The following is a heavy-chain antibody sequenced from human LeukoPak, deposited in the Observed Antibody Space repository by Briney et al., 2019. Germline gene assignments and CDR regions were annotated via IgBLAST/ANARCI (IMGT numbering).Heavy chain of an antibody. D-gene: IGHD2-8*01. V-gene: IGHV5-51*01. CDR3: ARHGHCTNGVCYSNYYYYMDV. CDR2: IYPDDSDT. J-gene: IGHJ6*03. Sequence: GESLKISCKGSGYSFTSYWIGWVCQMPGKGLEWMGIIYPDDSDTRYSPSFEGQVIISVDKSISTAYLQWSSLKASDTATYYCARHGHCTNGVCYSNYYYYMDVWGKGTTVTVSS. CDR1: GYSFTSYW.